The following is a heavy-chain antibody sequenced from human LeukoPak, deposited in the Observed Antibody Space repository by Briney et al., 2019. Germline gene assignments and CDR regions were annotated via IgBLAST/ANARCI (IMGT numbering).Heavy chain of an antibody. V-gene: IGHV3-30*02. D-gene: IGHD2-15*01. CDR3: ANGGKDPFDY. J-gene: IGHJ4*02. Sequence: PGGSLRLSCAASGFTFSSYGMHWVRQAPGKGLEWVAFIRYDGSNKYYADSVKGRFTISRDNSKNTLYLQMNSLRAEDTAVYYCANGGKDPFDYWGQGTLVTVSS. CDR2: IRYDGSNK. CDR1: GFTFSSYG.